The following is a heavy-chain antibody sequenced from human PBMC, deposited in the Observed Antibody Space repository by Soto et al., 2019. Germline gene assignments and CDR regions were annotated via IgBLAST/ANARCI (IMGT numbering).Heavy chain of an antibody. Sequence: GGSLRLSCAASGFTFSSYSMNWVRQAPGKGLEWVSYISSSSSTIYYADSVKGRFTISRDNAKNSLYLQMNSLRDEDTAVYYCARGSPIFGVYYYGMDVWGQGTTVTVSS. CDR1: GFTFSSYS. D-gene: IGHD3-3*01. J-gene: IGHJ6*02. CDR3: ARGSPIFGVYYYGMDV. V-gene: IGHV3-48*02. CDR2: ISSSSSTI.